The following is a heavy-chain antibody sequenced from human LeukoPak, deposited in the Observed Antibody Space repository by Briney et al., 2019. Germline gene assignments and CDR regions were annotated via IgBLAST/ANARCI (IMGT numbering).Heavy chain of an antibody. Sequence: WMNPNSGNTGYTQKFQGRVTITRNTSISTAYMELSSLRSEDTAVYYCARSVVTYYYYYMDVWGKGTTVTVSS. V-gene: IGHV1-8*03. D-gene: IGHD4-23*01. J-gene: IGHJ6*03. CDR2: MNPNSGNT. CDR3: ARSVVTYYYYYMDV.